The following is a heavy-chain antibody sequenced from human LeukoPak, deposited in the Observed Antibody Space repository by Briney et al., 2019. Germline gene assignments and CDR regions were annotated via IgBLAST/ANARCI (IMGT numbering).Heavy chain of an antibody. J-gene: IGHJ5*02. Sequence: TSETLSLTCAVYGGSLSGYYWSWIRQPPGKGLEWIGEINHSGSTNYNPSLKSRVTISVDTSKNQFSLKLSSVTAADTAVYYCARGLGFRPYRWFDPWGQGTLVTVSS. CDR1: GGSLSGYY. V-gene: IGHV4-34*01. CDR3: ARGLGFRPYRWFDP. D-gene: IGHD4-11*01. CDR2: INHSGST.